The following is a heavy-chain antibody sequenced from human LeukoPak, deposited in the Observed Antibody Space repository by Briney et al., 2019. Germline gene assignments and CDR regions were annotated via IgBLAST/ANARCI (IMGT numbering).Heavy chain of an antibody. Sequence: SETLSLTCTVSGDSISTSNSYWGWIRQPPGKGLEWIGSIYYSGNTYYNASLKSRVTISVDTSKNQFSLKLSSVTAADTAVYYCASLGDDYGGNLFDYWGQGTLVTVSS. J-gene: IGHJ4*02. CDR1: GDSISTSNSY. V-gene: IGHV4-39*07. CDR2: IYYSGNT. CDR3: ASLGDDYGGNLFDY. D-gene: IGHD4-23*01.